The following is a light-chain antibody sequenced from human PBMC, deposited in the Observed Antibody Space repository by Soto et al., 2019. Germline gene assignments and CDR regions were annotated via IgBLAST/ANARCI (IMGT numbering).Light chain of an antibody. J-gene: IGKJ3*01. CDR3: QDYSRWTLVT. V-gene: IGKV3-15*01. CDR1: QSVGRN. Sequence: EIVVTQSPGILSVSPGDRATLSCRASQSVGRNLAWYQQKPGQAPTLLIYAASTRATGLPARFSGSGSGTDFTLTISSLQSEDVAVYYGQDYSRWTLVTFGPGTRVDIK. CDR2: AAS.